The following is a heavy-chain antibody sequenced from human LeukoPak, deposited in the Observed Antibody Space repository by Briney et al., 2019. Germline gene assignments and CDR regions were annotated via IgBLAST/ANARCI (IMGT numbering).Heavy chain of an antibody. CDR3: ARGRHFDGSSWYRGRYYYYMDV. CDR2: IDYSGYT. Sequence: KTSETLSLTCTVSGGSISSYYWSWIRQPPGKGLEWIGYIDYSGYTNYNPSLKSRVTISVDTSKNQFSLKLSSVTAADTAVYYCARGRHFDGSSWYRGRYYYYMDVWGKGTTVTVSS. V-gene: IGHV4-59*12. CDR1: GGSISSYY. J-gene: IGHJ6*03. D-gene: IGHD6-13*01.